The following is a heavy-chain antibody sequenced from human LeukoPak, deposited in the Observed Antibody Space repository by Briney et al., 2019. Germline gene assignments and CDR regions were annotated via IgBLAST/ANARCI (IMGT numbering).Heavy chain of an antibody. CDR3: ARGDRAVAGAWGWFDP. V-gene: IGHV4-4*07. J-gene: IGHJ5*02. CDR2: TYASGST. Sequence: SETLSLTCTVSGGSISSYYWSWIRQPAGKGPEWIGRTYASGSTNYNPSLKSRVTMSVDTSKNQFSLKLSSVTTADTAVYYCARGDRAVAGAWGWFDPWGQGTLVTVSS. CDR1: GGSISSYY. D-gene: IGHD6-19*01.